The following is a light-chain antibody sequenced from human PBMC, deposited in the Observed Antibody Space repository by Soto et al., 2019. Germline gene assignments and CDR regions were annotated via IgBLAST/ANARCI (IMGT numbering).Light chain of an antibody. CDR2: AAS. V-gene: IGKV1-39*01. J-gene: IGKJ5*01. CDR1: ENINFY. Sequence: DIHMTQSPACLSASVGDRVTITFRASENINFYLHWYQQKPGKAPKLLIYAASSLQSGVPSRFSGSGSGTDFTLTISSLQPEDFATYYCQQSYSTPITFGQGTRLEIK. CDR3: QQSYSTPIT.